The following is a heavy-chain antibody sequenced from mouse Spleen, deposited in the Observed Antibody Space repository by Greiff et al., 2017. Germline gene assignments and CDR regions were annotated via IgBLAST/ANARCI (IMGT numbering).Heavy chain of an antibody. CDR3: TTGGLRGY. CDR1: GFNIKDDY. J-gene: IGHJ2*01. CDR2: IDPENGDT. V-gene: IGHV14-4*01. Sequence: VQLQQSGAELVRPGASVKLSCTASGFNIKDDYMHWVKQRPEQGLEWIGWIDPENGDTEYASKFQGKATITADTSSNTAYLQLSSLTSEDTAVYYCTTGGLRGYGGQGTTLTVSS.